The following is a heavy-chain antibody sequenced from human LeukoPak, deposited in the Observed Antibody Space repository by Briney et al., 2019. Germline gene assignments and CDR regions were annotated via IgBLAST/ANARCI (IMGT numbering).Heavy chain of an antibody. Sequence: SETLSLTCTVSGGSISSYYWSWIRQPPGKGLEWMGYIYYSGSTNYNPSLKSRVTISVDTSKNQFSLKLSSVTAADTAVYYCARGWGYYDILTGYSPLTTFDYWGQGTLVTVSS. CDR1: GGSISSYY. J-gene: IGHJ4*02. CDR3: ARGWGYYDILTGYSPLTTFDY. D-gene: IGHD3-9*01. CDR2: IYYSGST. V-gene: IGHV4-59*01.